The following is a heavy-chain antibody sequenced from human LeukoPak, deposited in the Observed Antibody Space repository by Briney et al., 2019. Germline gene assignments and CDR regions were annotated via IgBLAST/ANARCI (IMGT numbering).Heavy chain of an antibody. CDR3: ARVSYYYDSSGYYGLDI. Sequence: SVKVSCKASGYSFTSYGISWVRQAPGQGLEWMGGIIPIFGTANYAQKFQGRVTITADKSTSTAYMELSSLRSEDTAVYYCARVSYYYDSSGYYGLDIWGQGTMVTVSS. CDR2: IIPIFGTA. V-gene: IGHV1-69*06. D-gene: IGHD3-22*01. CDR1: GYSFTSYG. J-gene: IGHJ3*02.